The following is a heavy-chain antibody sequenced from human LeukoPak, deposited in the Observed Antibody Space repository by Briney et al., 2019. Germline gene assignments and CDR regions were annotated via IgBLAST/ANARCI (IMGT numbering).Heavy chain of an antibody. V-gene: IGHV3-21*01. Sequence: PGGSLRLSCAASGSTFSSYSMNWVRRAPGKGLEWVSSISSSSDHIAYADSVKGRFTISRDNAKNTLYLQVNSLRAEDTAVYYCAREVVPAAFDYWGQGTLVTVSS. CDR3: AREVVPAAFDY. CDR1: GSTFSSYS. J-gene: IGHJ4*02. CDR2: ISSSSDHI. D-gene: IGHD2-2*01.